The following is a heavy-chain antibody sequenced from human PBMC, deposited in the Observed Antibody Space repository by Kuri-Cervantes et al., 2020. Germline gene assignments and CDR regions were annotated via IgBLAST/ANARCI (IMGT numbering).Heavy chain of an antibody. D-gene: IGHD2-21*02. Sequence: SGPTLVKPTQTLTLTCTFSGFSLSTSGVGVGWIRQPPGKALEWLALIYWDDDKRYSPSLKSRLTITTDTSKNQVVLTMTNMDPVDTATYYCAHRIVVVTATSTDAFDIWGQGTMVTVSS. CDR2: IYWDDDK. CDR3: AHRIVVVTATSTDAFDI. J-gene: IGHJ3*02. V-gene: IGHV2-5*02. CDR1: GFSLSTSGVG.